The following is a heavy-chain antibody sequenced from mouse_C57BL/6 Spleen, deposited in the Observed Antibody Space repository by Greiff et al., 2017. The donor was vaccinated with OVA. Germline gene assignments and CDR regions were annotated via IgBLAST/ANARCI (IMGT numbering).Heavy chain of an antibody. J-gene: IGHJ3*01. D-gene: IGHD4-1*02. CDR3: ARMAPQLAWFAY. CDR2: IYPGDGDT. V-gene: IGHV1-82*01. CDR1: GYAFSSSW. Sequence: QVQLQQSGPELVKPGASVKISCKASGYAFSSSWMNWVKQRPGKGLEWIGRIYPGDGDTNYNGKFKGKATLTADKSSSTAYMQLSSLTSEDSAVYFCARMAPQLAWFAYWGQGTLVTVSA.